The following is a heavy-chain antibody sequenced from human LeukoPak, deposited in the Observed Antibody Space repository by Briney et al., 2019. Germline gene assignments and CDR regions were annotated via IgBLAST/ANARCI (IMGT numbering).Heavy chain of an antibody. V-gene: IGHV1-18*01. J-gene: IGHJ5*02. D-gene: IGHD1-26*01. CDR3: ARERRYSGGYWEYNWFDP. CDR2: ISAYNGNT. CDR1: GYTFTSYG. Sequence: ASVKVSCKASGYTFTSYGISWVRQAPGQGLEWMGWISAYNGNTNYAQKLQGRVTMTTDTSTSTAYMELRSLRSDDTAVYYCARERRYSGGYWEYNWFDPWGQGTLVTVSS.